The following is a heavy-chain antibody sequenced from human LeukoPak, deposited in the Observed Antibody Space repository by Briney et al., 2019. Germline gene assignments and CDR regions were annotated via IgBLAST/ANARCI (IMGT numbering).Heavy chain of an antibody. CDR2: IYYSGST. D-gene: IGHD6-19*01. Sequence: PSETLSLTCTVSGGSTSSYYWSWIRQPPGKGLEWIGYIYYSGSTNYNPSLKSRLTISIDTSKNQFSLKLSSVTAADTAVYYCARHSGAGTGFVYWGQGTLVTVSS. CDR1: GGSTSSYY. CDR3: ARHSGAGTGFVY. J-gene: IGHJ4*02. V-gene: IGHV4-59*08.